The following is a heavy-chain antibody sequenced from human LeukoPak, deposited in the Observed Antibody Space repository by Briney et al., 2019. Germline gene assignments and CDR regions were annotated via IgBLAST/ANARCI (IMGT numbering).Heavy chain of an antibody. V-gene: IGHV3-23*01. Sequence: QTGGSLRLSCAASGFTFSSYAMTWVRQAPGKGLEWVSAISASGGSTYYADSVKGRFTISRDNSKNTLYLQMNSLRAEDTAVYYCANNGGYHFWSGYHYYFDYWGQGTLVTVSS. CDR2: ISASGGST. CDR3: ANNGGYHFWSGYHYYFDY. CDR1: GFTFSSYA. D-gene: IGHD3-3*01. J-gene: IGHJ4*02.